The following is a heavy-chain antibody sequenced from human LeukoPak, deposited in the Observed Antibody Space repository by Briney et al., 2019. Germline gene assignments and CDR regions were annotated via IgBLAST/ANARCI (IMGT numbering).Heavy chain of an antibody. V-gene: IGHV3-74*01. CDR3: ARLGYGDYIDY. CDR1: GFTFSSYW. CDR2: INTDGSST. J-gene: IGHJ4*02. D-gene: IGHD4-17*01. Sequence: GGSLRLSCAASGFTFSSYWMHWVRQAPGKGLVWVSRINTDGSSTSHADSVRGRFTISRDNAKNTLYLQMNSLRVEDTAVYYCARLGYGDYIDYWGQGTLVTVSS.